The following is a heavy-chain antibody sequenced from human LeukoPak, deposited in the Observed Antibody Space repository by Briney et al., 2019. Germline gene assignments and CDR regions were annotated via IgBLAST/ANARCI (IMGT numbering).Heavy chain of an antibody. CDR1: GDSISNGGYC. Sequence: SQTLSLTCTVSGDSISNGGYCWSWIRQHPGKGLEWIGYIHYSGSTYYNPSLKSRVSISIDTSENRFSLKLSPVTAADTAVYYCARDLRAPNAFDIWGQGTMVTVSS. V-gene: IGHV4-31*03. CDR2: IHYSGST. CDR3: ARDLRAPNAFDI. J-gene: IGHJ3*02. D-gene: IGHD3-9*01.